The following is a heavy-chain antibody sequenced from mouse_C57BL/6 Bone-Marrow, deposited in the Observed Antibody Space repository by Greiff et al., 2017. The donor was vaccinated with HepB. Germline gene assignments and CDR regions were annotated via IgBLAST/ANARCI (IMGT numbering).Heavy chain of an antibody. CDR3: ARRGIPSYWYFDV. CDR1: AYEFPSHD. D-gene: IGHD2-10*02. Sequence: EVHLVESGGGLVQPGESLKLSCESNAYEFPSHDMSWVRKTPEKRLELVAAINSDGGSTYYPDTMERRFIIARDNTKKTLYLQMSSLRSEDTALYYCARRGIPSYWYFDVWGTGTTVTVSS. V-gene: IGHV5-2*01. J-gene: IGHJ1*03. CDR2: INSDGGST.